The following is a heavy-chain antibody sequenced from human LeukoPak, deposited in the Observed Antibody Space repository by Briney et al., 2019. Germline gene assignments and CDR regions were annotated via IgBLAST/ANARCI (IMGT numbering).Heavy chain of an antibody. D-gene: IGHD5-12*01. V-gene: IGHV1-18*04. Sequence: GASVKVSCKASGYTFTSYGISWVRQAPGQGLECMGWISAYNGNTNYAQKLQGRVTMTTDTSTSTAYMELRSLRSDDTAVYYCAARANSGQPHYLDYWGQGSLVTVSS. J-gene: IGHJ4*02. CDR3: AARANSGQPHYLDY. CDR1: GYTFTSYG. CDR2: ISAYNGNT.